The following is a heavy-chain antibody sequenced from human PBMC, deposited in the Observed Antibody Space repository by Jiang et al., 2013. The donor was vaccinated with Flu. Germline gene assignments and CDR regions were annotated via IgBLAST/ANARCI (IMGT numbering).Heavy chain of an antibody. CDR1: GGSISSSSYY. J-gene: IGHJ4*02. Sequence: GPGLVKPSETLSLTCTVSGGSISSSSYYWGWIRQPPGKGLEWIGSIYYSGSTYYNPSLKSRVTISVDTSKNQFSLKLSSVTAADTAVYYCARGVVIGYSGYGCFDYWGQGTLVTVSS. V-gene: IGHV4-39*01. CDR2: IYYSGST. D-gene: IGHD5-12*01. CDR3: ARGVVIGYSGYGCFDY.